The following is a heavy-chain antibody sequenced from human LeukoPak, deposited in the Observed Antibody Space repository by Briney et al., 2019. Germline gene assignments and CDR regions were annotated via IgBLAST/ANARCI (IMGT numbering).Heavy chain of an antibody. J-gene: IGHJ4*02. CDR3: ARDLQEISSFYFDY. Sequence: GGSLRLSCVVSELNFKTHAMHWVRQAPGKGLEWVAGLSFDASGRNYADSVKGRFTISRVNSKNTLYLQMHSLSPEDTAVYFCARDLQEISSFYFDYWGQGSLVTVSS. CDR2: LSFDASGR. D-gene: IGHD3-16*02. CDR1: ELNFKTHA. V-gene: IGHV3-30*04.